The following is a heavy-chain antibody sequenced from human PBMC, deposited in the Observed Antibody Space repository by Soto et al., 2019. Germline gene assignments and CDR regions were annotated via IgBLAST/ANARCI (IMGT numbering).Heavy chain of an antibody. D-gene: IGHD6-6*01. CDR1: GFTVRSNY. Sequence: PGGSPIDSRDCSGFTVRSNYMIRVREAPGKRLEWVSVIYSGGSTYYADSVKGRFTISRDNTKNTLYLQMNSLRAEDTVVYYCASDGIVIEARTTDAFDIWGQGTILTVSS. J-gene: IGHJ3*02. CDR2: IYSGGST. V-gene: IGHV3-53*01. CDR3: ASDGIVIEARTTDAFDI.